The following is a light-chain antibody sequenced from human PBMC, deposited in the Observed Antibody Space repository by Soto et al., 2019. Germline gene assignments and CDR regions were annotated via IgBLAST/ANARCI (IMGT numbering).Light chain of an antibody. CDR1: QSVSGSY. Sequence: EIVLTQSPGTLSLSPGERATLSCRASQSVSGSYLAWYQQKPGQAPRLLIYGASSRATGIPDRFSGSGSGTDFTLTISRLEPEDFAVYYCQQCSNWPTFGGGTKVDIK. CDR2: GAS. J-gene: IGKJ4*01. V-gene: IGKV3D-20*02. CDR3: QQCSNWPT.